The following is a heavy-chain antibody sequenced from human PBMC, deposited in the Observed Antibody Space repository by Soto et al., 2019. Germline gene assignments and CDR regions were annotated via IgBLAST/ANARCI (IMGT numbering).Heavy chain of an antibody. CDR1: GGTFSSYA. V-gene: IGHV1-69*13. J-gene: IGHJ2*01. CDR2: IIPIFGTA. D-gene: IGHD6-19*01. CDR3: ARDTDPNSSGWYLDWYFDL. Sequence: SVKVSCKASGGTFSSYAISWVRQAPGQGLEWMGGIIPIFGTANYAQKFQGRVTITADESTSTAYMELSSLRSEDTAVYYCARDTDPNSSGWYLDWYFDLWGRGTLVTVSS.